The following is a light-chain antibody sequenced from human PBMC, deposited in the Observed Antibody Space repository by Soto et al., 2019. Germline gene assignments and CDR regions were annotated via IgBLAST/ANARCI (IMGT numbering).Light chain of an antibody. Sequence: EIVLTQSPGTLSLSPGEGATLSCRASQTISNNYLAWYQHKPGQAPRLLIYAASTRATGIPDRFSGSGSGADFTLTINRLEPEDFAIYYCQQYSTSPRTFGQGTKVEI. CDR3: QQYSTSPRT. J-gene: IGKJ1*01. CDR1: QTISNNY. V-gene: IGKV3-20*01. CDR2: AAS.